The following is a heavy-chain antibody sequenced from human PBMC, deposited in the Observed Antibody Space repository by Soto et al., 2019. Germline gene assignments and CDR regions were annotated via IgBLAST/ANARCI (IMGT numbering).Heavy chain of an antibody. CDR2: TYHTGST. V-gene: IGHV4-59*13. CDR3: ATDSAGRGPFDP. Sequence: KPSETLSLTCTISGGSFGTNYWSWIRQAPGKALEWIGYTYHTGSTKYNPSLKSRATISVDTSKNQFSLTLNSATAADTAVYYCATDSAGRGPFDPWGQGILVTVSS. D-gene: IGHD3-10*01. CDR1: GGSFGTNY. J-gene: IGHJ5*02.